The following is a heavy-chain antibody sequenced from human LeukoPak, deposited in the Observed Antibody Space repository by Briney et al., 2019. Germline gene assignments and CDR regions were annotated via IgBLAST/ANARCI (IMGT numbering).Heavy chain of an antibody. CDR2: VSYDGSNG. V-gene: IGHV3-30*18. CDR1: GFTFSNAW. J-gene: IGHJ4*02. CDR3: AKEQWLVPFDY. D-gene: IGHD6-19*01. Sequence: GGSLRLSCAASGFTFSNAWMSWARQAPGKGLEWVAVVSYDGSNGYYADSVRGRFTISRDDARNSLSLQMNSLRAEDTAVYYCAKEQWLVPFDYWGQGTLVTVSS.